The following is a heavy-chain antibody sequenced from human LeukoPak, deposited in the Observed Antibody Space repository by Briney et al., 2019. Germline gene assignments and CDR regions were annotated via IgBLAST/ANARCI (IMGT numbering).Heavy chain of an antibody. CDR3: ARVVFGEGDDY. CDR2: ISSSSSTI. J-gene: IGHJ4*02. Sequence: PGGSLRLSCAASGFTFSSYSMNWVRQAPGKGLEWVSYISSSSSTIYYADSVKGRFTISRDNAKNSLYLQMNSLRAKDTAVYYCARVVFGEGDDYWGQGTLVTVSS. D-gene: IGHD3-10*02. CDR1: GFTFSSYS. V-gene: IGHV3-48*01.